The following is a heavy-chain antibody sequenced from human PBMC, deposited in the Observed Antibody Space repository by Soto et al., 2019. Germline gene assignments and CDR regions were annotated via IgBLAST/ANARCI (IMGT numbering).Heavy chain of an antibody. CDR1: RFTFSTNA. CDR3: AKQFSGWSYYFDY. Sequence: QVQLVESGGGVVQPGRSLRLSCAAYRFTFSTNAIQWVRQAPGKGLEWVAVISYDGGTKYYADSVKGRFTISRDNAKNTLYLQMYSLRAEDTAVYYCAKQFSGWSYYFDYWGQGTLVTVSS. V-gene: IGHV3-30-3*02. CDR2: ISYDGGTK. D-gene: IGHD6-19*01. J-gene: IGHJ4*02.